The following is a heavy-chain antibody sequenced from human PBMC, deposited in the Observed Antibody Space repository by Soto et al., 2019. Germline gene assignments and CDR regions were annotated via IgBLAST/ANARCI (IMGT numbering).Heavy chain of an antibody. D-gene: IGHD3-22*01. J-gene: IGHJ6*02. Sequence: GGSLRLSCAASGFTVSNTWMSWVRQAPGKGLEWVGRIKSKTDGGTTDYAAPVKGRFTISRDDSKNTLYLQMNGLKTEDTAVYYCTESVVVITQDYYYYYGMDVWGQGTTVTVSS. CDR3: TESVVVITQDYYYYYGMDV. CDR2: IKSKTDGGTT. CDR1: GFTVSNTW. V-gene: IGHV3-15*01.